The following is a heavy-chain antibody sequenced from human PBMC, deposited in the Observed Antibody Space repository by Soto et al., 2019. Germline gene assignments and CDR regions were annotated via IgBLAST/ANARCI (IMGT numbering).Heavy chain of an antibody. CDR2: IDPSDSYS. Sequence: PGESLKISCKGSGYSFTIYWISWVRQMPGKGLEWMGRIDPSDSYSNYSPSLQGHVTISADKSISTAYLHWSSLKASDTAMYYCARHRYYDSSGYDAFDIWGQGTMVTVSS. CDR1: GYSFTIYW. J-gene: IGHJ3*02. V-gene: IGHV5-10-1*01. D-gene: IGHD3-22*01. CDR3: ARHRYYDSSGYDAFDI.